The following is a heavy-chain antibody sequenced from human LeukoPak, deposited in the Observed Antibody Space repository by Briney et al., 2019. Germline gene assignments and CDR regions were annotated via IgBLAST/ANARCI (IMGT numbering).Heavy chain of an antibody. CDR1: GFTFSSYA. CDR2: ISSNGGST. J-gene: IGHJ5*02. Sequence: GGSLRLSCAASGFTFSSYAMHWVRQAPGKGLEYVSAISSNGGSTYYANSVKGRFTTSRDNSKNTLYLQMGSLRAEDMAVYYCARDFRPGYSSGWYAWFDPWGQGTLVTVSS. CDR3: ARDFRPGYSSGWYAWFDP. D-gene: IGHD6-19*01. V-gene: IGHV3-64*01.